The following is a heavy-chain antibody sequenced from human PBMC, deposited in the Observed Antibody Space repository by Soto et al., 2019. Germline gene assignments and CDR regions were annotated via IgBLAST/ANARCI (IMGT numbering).Heavy chain of an antibody. V-gene: IGHV3-30*03. D-gene: IGHD2-21*01. CDR3: ASPLLPVILDH. CDR2: ISNDGTRQ. Sequence: GGSLRLSCAVSGFTLTSCGMHWVRQAPGKGLEWVAGISNDGTRQYYADSVKGRFTISRDNAKNSLYLQMNSLRAEDTAVYYCASPLLPVILDHRGQGTLVTVSS. CDR1: GFTLTSCG. J-gene: IGHJ4*02.